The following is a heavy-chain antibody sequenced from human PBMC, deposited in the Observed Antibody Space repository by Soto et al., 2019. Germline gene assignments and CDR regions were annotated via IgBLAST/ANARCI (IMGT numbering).Heavy chain of an antibody. CDR3: ARDRIVPAANTYYYYYMDV. CDR1: GFTFSSYW. CDR2: INSDGSST. V-gene: IGHV3-74*01. Sequence: GGSLRLSCAASGFTFSSYWMHWVRQAPGKGLVWVSRINSDGSSTSYADSVKGRFTISRDNAKNTLYLQMNSLRAEDTAVYYCARDRIVPAANTYYYYYMDVWGKGTTVTVSS. D-gene: IGHD2-2*01. J-gene: IGHJ6*03.